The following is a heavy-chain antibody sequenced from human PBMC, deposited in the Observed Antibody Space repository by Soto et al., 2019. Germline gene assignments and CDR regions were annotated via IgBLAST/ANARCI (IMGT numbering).Heavy chain of an antibody. CDR2: IIPIFGTA. D-gene: IGHD6-19*01. J-gene: IGHJ4*02. Sequence: GASVKVSCKASGVTFSSYAISWVRQAPGQGLEWMGGIIPIFGTANYAQKFQGRVTITADESTSTAYMELSSLRSEDTAVYYCARRSCPNSGWYEICPFDYWGQGTLVNVSS. V-gene: IGHV1-69*13. CDR1: GVTFSSYA. CDR3: ARRSCPNSGWYEICPFDY.